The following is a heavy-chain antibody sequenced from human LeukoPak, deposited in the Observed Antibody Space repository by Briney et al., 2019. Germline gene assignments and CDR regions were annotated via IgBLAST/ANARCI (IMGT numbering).Heavy chain of an antibody. V-gene: IGHV1-8*01. CDR1: GYIFTNHD. CDR3: AKDSSMIVVALCWFDP. D-gene: IGHD3-22*01. CDR2: MNPNSGST. J-gene: IGHJ5*02. Sequence: ASVKVSCKASGYIFTNHDFNWMRQATGQGLEWMGWMNPNSGSTGYAQKFQGRVTMTRDTSLSTAYMELSSLTSDDTAVYYCAKDSSMIVVALCWFDPWGQGTLVTVSS.